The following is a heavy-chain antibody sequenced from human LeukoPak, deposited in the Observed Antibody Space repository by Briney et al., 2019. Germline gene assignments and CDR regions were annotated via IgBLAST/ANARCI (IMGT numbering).Heavy chain of an antibody. J-gene: IGHJ5*02. CDR2: ISSSSSYI. CDR3: ARDDAGSFPTDWFDP. CDR1: GFTFSSYS. Sequence: PGGSLRLSCAASGFTFSSYSMNWVRQAPGKGLEWVSCISSSSSYIYYADSVKGRFTISRDNAKNSLYLQMNSLRAEDTAVYYCARDDAGSFPTDWFDPWGQGTLVTVSS. V-gene: IGHV3-21*01. D-gene: IGHD1-26*01.